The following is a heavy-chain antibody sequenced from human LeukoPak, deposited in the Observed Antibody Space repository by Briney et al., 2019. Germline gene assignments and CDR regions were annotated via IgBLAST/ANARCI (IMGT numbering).Heavy chain of an antibody. D-gene: IGHD6-13*01. J-gene: IGHJ4*02. CDR1: GYTFTSYD. V-gene: IGHV1-8*01. Sequence: ASVKVPCKASGYTFTSYDINWVRQATGQGLEWMGWMNPNSGNTGYAQKFQGRVTMTRNTSISTAYMELSSLRSEDTAMYYCARGVAAAGRDEDYWGQGTLVTVSS. CDR2: MNPNSGNT. CDR3: ARGVAAAGRDEDY.